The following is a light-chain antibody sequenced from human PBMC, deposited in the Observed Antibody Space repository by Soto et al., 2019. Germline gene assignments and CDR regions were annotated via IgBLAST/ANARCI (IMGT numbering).Light chain of an antibody. CDR3: QQYNSYSPLT. J-gene: IGKJ4*01. Sequence: DIQMTQSPSTLSGSVGDRGTITCRASQTISSWLAWYQQKPGKAPKLLIYDASSLESGVPSRFSGSGSGTEFTLTISSLQPDDFATYYCQQYNSYSPLTFGGGTKVDIK. CDR2: DAS. CDR1: QTISSW. V-gene: IGKV1-5*01.